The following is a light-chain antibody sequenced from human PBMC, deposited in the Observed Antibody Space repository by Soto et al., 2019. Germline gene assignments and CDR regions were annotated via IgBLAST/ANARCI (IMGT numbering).Light chain of an antibody. J-gene: IGLJ2*01. CDR3: ASDVTGYSVV. CDR1: SSDIGGYNY. V-gene: IGLV2-14*03. Sequence: QSALTQPASVSGSPGQSITISCIGTSSDIGGYNYVSWYQQHPGKVPKLMIYDVTNRPSGVSNRFSGSKSGNTASLTISGLQAEDEADYYCASDVTGYSVVFGGGTKVTVL. CDR2: DVT.